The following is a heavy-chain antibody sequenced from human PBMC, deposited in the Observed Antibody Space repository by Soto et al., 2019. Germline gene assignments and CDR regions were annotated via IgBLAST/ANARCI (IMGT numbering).Heavy chain of an antibody. V-gene: IGHV4-34*01. Sequence: QVQLQQWGAGLLKPSETLSLTCAVYGGSFSGYYWSWIRQPPGKGLEWIGEINHSGSTNYNPSLKSRVTISVDTSKNQFSLKLSSVTAADTAVYYCGRGIAAAGSLAFDIWGQGTMVTVSS. CDR3: GRGIAAAGSLAFDI. CDR2: INHSGST. D-gene: IGHD6-13*01. J-gene: IGHJ3*02. CDR1: GGSFSGYY.